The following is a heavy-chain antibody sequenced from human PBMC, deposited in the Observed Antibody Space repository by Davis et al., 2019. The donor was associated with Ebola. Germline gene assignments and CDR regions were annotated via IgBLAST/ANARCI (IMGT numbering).Heavy chain of an antibody. CDR1: GGSISSSSYY. CDR3: ARGTGPVDY. V-gene: IGHV4-39*01. Sequence: MPSETLSLTCTVSGGSISSSSYYWGWIRQPPGKGLEWIGSIYYSGSTYYNPSLKSRVTVSVDTPKNQFSLKLSSVTVADTAVYYCARGTGPVDYWGQGTLVTVSS. D-gene: IGHD1-14*01. J-gene: IGHJ4*02. CDR2: IYYSGST.